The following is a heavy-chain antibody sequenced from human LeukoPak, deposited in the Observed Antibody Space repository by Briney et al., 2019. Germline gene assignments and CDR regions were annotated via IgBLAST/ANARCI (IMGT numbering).Heavy chain of an antibody. V-gene: IGHV1-46*01. CDR3: ARGPASIVVVTASAGGEFDP. D-gene: IGHD2-21*02. CDR2: INPSGGST. CDR1: GYTFTSYY. Sequence: ASVKVSCKASGYTFTSYYMHWVRQAPGQGLEWMGIINPSGGSTSYAQKFQGRVTITRDTSTSTVYMELSSLRSEDTAVYYCARGPASIVVVTASAGGEFDPWGQGTLVIVSS. J-gene: IGHJ5*02.